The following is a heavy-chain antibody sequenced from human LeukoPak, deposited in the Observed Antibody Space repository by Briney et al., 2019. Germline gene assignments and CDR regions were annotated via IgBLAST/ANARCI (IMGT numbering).Heavy chain of an antibody. Sequence: GGSLRLSCAASGFTFSSYAMNWVRQAPGKGLEWVSAISGGGGSTYYADSVKGRFTISRDNSKNTLYLQMNSLRAEDTAVYYCAKDLETKRITIFGVAPYYYGMDVWGQGTTVTVSS. CDR1: GFTFSSYA. J-gene: IGHJ6*02. CDR3: AKDLETKRITIFGVAPYYYGMDV. CDR2: ISGGGGST. V-gene: IGHV3-23*01. D-gene: IGHD3-3*01.